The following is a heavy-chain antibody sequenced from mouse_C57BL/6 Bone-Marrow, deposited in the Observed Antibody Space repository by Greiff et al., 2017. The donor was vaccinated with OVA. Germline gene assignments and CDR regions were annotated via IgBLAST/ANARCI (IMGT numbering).Heavy chain of an antibody. Sequence: QVQLQQSGAELARPGASVKLSCKASGYTFTSYGISWVKQRTGQGLEWIGEIYPRSGNTYYNEKFKGKATLTADKSSSTAYMELRSLTSEDSAVYFCARRGNYYGSSYRWFAYWGQGTLVTGSA. V-gene: IGHV1-81*01. D-gene: IGHD1-1*01. J-gene: IGHJ3*01. CDR1: GYTFTSYG. CDR3: ARRGNYYGSSYRWFAY. CDR2: IYPRSGNT.